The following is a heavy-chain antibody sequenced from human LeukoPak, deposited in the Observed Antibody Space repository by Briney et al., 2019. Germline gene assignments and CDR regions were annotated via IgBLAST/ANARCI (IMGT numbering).Heavy chain of an antibody. Sequence: PGGSLRLSRAASGFTFGDHAMSWVRQAPGKRGEWVGFIRSKAYGGTTEYAASVKDRFTISRDDSKSIAYLQMNSLKTEDLAVYYWTRYQLQRGLFYGMDVWGQGTTVIVSS. CDR3: TRYQLQRGLFYGMDV. CDR2: IRSKAYGGTT. D-gene: IGHD5-18*01. V-gene: IGHV3-49*04. J-gene: IGHJ6*02. CDR1: GFTFGDHA.